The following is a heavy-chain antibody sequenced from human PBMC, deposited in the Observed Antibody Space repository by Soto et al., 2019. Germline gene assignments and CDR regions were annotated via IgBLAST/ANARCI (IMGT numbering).Heavy chain of an antibody. CDR3: ARGGQLVNEGMDV. Sequence: SETLSLTCSVYGGSFSGYYWSWIRQPPGKGLEWIGEINHSGSTNYNPSLKSRVTISVDTSKNQFSLKLSSVTAADTAVYYCARGGQLVNEGMDVWGKGTKVT. D-gene: IGHD6-6*01. CDR2: INHSGST. V-gene: IGHV4-34*01. J-gene: IGHJ6*04. CDR1: GGSFSGYY.